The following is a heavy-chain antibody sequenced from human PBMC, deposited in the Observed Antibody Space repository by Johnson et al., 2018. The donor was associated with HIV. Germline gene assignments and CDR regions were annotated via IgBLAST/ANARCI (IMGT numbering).Heavy chain of an antibody. J-gene: IGHJ3*02. V-gene: IGHV3-23*04. D-gene: IGHD3-3*01. Sequence: VQLVESGGGVVQPGRSLRFSRAASRFTFRSYGMHWVRQAPGKGLEWVSTISGSGGSTYYADSVRGRFTLSRDNSKNTLYLQMTSRRAEDTAVYYCAKDSEVSGYQPDAFDIWGQGTMVTVSS. CDR3: AKDSEVSGYQPDAFDI. CDR1: RFTFRSYG. CDR2: ISGSGGST.